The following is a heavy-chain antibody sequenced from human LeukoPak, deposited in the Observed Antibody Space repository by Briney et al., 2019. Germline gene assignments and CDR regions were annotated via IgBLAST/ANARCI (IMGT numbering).Heavy chain of an antibody. J-gene: IGHJ4*02. CDR3: ARDYLFPGGYFDY. D-gene: IGHD3-16*01. V-gene: IGHV3-30*01. CDR1: GFTFSSYA. Sequence: GGSLRLSCAASGFTFSSYAMHWVRQAPGKGLEWVAVISYDGSNKYYADSVKGRFTTSRDNSKNTLYLQMNSLRAEDTAVYYCARDYLFPGGYFDYWGQGTLVTVSS. CDR2: ISYDGSNK.